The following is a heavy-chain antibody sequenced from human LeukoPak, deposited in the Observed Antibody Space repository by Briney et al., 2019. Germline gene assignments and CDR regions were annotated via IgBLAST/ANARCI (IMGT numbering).Heavy chain of an antibody. Sequence: PETLSLTCTVSGGSITSDHWNWIRQPPGKGLEWIGCIYYSGSTYYNPSLKSRVTISVDMSKNQFSLRLTSVTAADTAVYYCARKNDFDIWGQGTLVTVSS. CDR3: ARKNDFDI. D-gene: IGHD2/OR15-2a*01. J-gene: IGHJ3*02. CDR2: IYYSGST. V-gene: IGHV4-59*01. CDR1: GGSITSDH.